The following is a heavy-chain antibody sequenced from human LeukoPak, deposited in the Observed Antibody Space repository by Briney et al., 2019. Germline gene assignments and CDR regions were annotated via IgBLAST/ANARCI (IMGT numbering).Heavy chain of an antibody. CDR3: ARAGRGSGYYTVDY. CDR2: XHPNNGDX. D-gene: IGHD3-22*01. Sequence: ASVKVSCKTSGYFFTAYYLHWVRQAPGQGLEWXXXXHPNNGDXNXXXKXXXXXTMXRXXSISTAYMELSSLRSDDTAIYYCARAGRGSGYYTVDYWGQGTLVTVSS. J-gene: IGHJ4*02. V-gene: IGHV1-2*02. CDR1: GYFFTAYY.